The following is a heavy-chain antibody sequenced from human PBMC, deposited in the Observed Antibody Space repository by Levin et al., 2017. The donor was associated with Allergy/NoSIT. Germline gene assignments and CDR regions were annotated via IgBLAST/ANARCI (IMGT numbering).Heavy chain of an antibody. J-gene: IGHJ5*02. CDR3: ARRGTTVGWFDP. D-gene: IGHD1-7*01. CDR2: IYPGDSDT. CDR1: GYSFTSYW. Sequence: ASVKVSCKGSGYSFTSYWIGWVRQMPGKGLEWMGIIYPGDSDTRYSPSFQGQVNISADKSISTAYLQWSSLKASDTAMYYCARRGTTVGWFDPWGQGTLVTVSS. V-gene: IGHV5-51*01.